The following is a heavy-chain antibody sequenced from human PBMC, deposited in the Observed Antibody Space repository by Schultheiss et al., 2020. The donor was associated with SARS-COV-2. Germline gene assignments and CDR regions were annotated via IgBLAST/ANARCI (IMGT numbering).Heavy chain of an antibody. J-gene: IGHJ5*02. V-gene: IGHV3-30*03. CDR1: GFTFSSYG. CDR3: ARDRIAWWFDP. Sequence: GGSLRLSCVGSGFTFSSYGMHWVRQAPGKGLEWVAVISYDGSNKYYADSVKGRFTISRDNSKNTLYLQMNSLRAEDTAVYYCARDRIAWWFDPWGQGTLVTVSS. CDR2: ISYDGSNK. D-gene: IGHD2-15*01.